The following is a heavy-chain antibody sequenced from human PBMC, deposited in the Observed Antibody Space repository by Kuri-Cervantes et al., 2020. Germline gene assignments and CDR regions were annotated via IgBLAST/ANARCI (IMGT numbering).Heavy chain of an antibody. CDR2: IWYDGSNK. J-gene: IGHJ3*02. CDR3: VRESFGGSTAAFDI. V-gene: IGHV3-33*01. D-gene: IGHD1-26*01. Sequence: GESLKISCAASGFTFSSYAMNWVRQAPGKGLEWVAVIWYDGSNKYYADSVKGRFTISRDNAKNSLYLQMNSLRAGDTAVYCCVRESFGGSTAAFDIWGQGTMVTVSS. CDR1: GFTFSSYA.